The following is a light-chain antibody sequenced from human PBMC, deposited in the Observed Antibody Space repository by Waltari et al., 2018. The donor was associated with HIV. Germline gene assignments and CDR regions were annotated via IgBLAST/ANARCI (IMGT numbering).Light chain of an antibody. CDR1: SLPTEY. V-gene: IGLV3-25*03. J-gene: IGLJ3*02. CDR2: KDI. CDR3: QSADTTAWV. Sequence: SYDLTQPPSVSVSPGQTARITCSGASLPTEYVQWYQQKPGQAPVLLLYKDIKRPSGIPERFSGSTSGTTVTLTISGVQAEDEADYYCQSADTTAWVFGGETKLTVL.